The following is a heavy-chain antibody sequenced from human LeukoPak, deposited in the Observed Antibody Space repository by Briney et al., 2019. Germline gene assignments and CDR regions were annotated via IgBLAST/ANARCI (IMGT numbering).Heavy chain of an antibody. CDR1: GFTFSSYG. CDR2: ISYDGSNK. Sequence: GGSLRLSCAASGFTFSSYGMHWVRQAPGKGLEWVAVISYDGSNKYYADSVKGRFTISRDNSKNTLYLQMNSLRAEDTAVYYCARDKTDYGSGSYYNYYYYYYGMDVWGQGTTVTVSS. CDR3: ARDKTDYGSGSYYNYYYYYYGMDV. J-gene: IGHJ6*02. D-gene: IGHD3-10*01. V-gene: IGHV3-30*03.